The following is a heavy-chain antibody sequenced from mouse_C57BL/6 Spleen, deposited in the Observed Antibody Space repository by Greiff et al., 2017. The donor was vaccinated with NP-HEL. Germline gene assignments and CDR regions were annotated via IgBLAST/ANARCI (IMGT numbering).Heavy chain of an antibody. CDR2: IDPEDGDT. J-gene: IGHJ2*01. V-gene: IGHV14-1*01. Sequence: VQLQQSGAELVRPGASVKLSCTASGFNIKDYYMHWVKQRPEQGLEWIGRIDPEDGDTEYAPKFQGKATMTADTSSNTAYLQLSSLTSEDTAVYYCTAFITTVVAPLGYWGQGTTLTVSS. CDR1: GFNIKDYY. D-gene: IGHD1-1*01. CDR3: TAFITTVVAPLGY.